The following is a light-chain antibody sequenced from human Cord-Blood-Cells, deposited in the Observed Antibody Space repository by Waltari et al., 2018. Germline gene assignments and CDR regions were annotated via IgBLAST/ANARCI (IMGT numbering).Light chain of an antibody. CDR3: MQALQTPYT. J-gene: IGKJ2*01. CDR2: LGS. V-gene: IGKV2-28*01. Sequence: PLSLPVTPGEPASISCRSSQSLLHSNGYNYLDWYLQKPGQSPQLLIYLGSNRASGVPDRFSGSGSGTDFTLKISRVEAEDVGVYYCMQALQTPYTFGQGTKLEIK. CDR1: QSLLHSNGYNY.